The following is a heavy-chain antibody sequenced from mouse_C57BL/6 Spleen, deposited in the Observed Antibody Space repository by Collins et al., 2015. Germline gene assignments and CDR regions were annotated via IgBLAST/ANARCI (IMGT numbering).Heavy chain of an antibody. J-gene: IGHJ3*01. Sequence: SWMNWVKQRPGKGLEWIGRIYPGDGDTNYNGKFKGKATLTADKSSSTAYMQLSSLTSEDSAVYFCAAPGTPIAYWGQGTLVTVSA. CDR3: AAPGTPIAY. CDR2: IYPGDGDT. V-gene: IGHV1-82*01. CDR1: SW. D-gene: IGHD4-1*01.